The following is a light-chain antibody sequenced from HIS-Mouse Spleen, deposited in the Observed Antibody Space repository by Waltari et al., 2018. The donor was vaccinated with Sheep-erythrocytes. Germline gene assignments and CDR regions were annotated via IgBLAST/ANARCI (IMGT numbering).Light chain of an antibody. CDR2: QDS. CDR1: KLGDKY. V-gene: IGLV3-1*01. CDR3: QAWDSSTVV. J-gene: IGLJ2*01. Sequence: SYELTQPPSVSVSPGQTASITCSGDKLGDKYACWYQQKPGHSPVLVIYQDSKRPSGLPERFSGSHSGNTATLTISGTQAMDEADYYCQAWDSSTVVFGGGTKLTVL.